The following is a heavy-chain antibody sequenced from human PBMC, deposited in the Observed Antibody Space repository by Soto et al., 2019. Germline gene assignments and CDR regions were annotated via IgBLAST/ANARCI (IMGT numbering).Heavy chain of an antibody. CDR1: GFTFSSYS. CDR3: AKSFREWELNDAIDI. CDR2: ISSSSSTT. D-gene: IGHD1-26*01. J-gene: IGHJ3*02. V-gene: IGHV3-48*01. Sequence: GGSLRLSCAASGFTFSSYSMNWVRQAPGKGLEWVSYISSSSSTTYYADSVKGRFTISRDESKNTLYLQMNSLRAEDTALYYCAKSFREWELNDAIDIWGQGTTVTVS.